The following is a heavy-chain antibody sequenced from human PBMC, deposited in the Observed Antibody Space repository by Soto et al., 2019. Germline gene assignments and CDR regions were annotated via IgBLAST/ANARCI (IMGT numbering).Heavy chain of an antibody. J-gene: IGHJ4*02. CDR3: AGYKLYYDFWSGYYYFDY. V-gene: IGHV1-24*01. D-gene: IGHD3-3*01. CDR2: FDPEDGET. CDR1: GYTLTELS. Sequence: ASVKVSCKVSGYTLTELSMHWVRQAPGKGLEWMGGFDPEDGETIYAQKFQGRVTMTEDTSTDTAYMELSSLRSEDTAVYYCAGYKLYYDFWSGYYYFDYWGQGTLVTVSS.